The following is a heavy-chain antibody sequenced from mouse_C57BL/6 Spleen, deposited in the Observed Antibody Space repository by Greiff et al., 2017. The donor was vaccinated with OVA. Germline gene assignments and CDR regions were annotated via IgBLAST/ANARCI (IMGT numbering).Heavy chain of an antibody. Sequence: QVQLKQPGAELVKPGASVKMSCKASGYTFTSYWITWVKQRPGQGLEWIGDIYPGSGSTNYNEKFKSKATLTVDTSSSTAYMQLSSLTSEDSAVYYCARRDYYYGSRKAMDYWGQGTSVTVSS. J-gene: IGHJ4*01. D-gene: IGHD1-1*01. CDR3: ARRDYYYGSRKAMDY. V-gene: IGHV1-55*01. CDR2: IYPGSGST. CDR1: GYTFTSYW.